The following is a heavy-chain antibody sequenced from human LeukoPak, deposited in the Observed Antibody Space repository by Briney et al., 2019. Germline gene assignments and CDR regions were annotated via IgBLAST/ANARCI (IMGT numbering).Heavy chain of an antibody. CDR3: ARDFYASGFYFWFDP. J-gene: IGHJ5*02. Sequence: SETLSLTCAVYGGSFSGYYWSWIRQPPGKGLEWIGEINHSGSTNYNPSLGSRVTMSVDTSKNYFSLRLSSVTAADTAVYYCARDFYASGFYFWFDPWGQGILVTVSS. CDR1: GGSFSGYY. V-gene: IGHV4-34*01. D-gene: IGHD2/OR15-2a*01. CDR2: INHSGST.